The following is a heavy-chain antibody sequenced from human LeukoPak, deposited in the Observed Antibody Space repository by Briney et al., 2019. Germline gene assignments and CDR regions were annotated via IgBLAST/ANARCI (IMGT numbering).Heavy chain of an antibody. CDR1: GFTFSSYW. J-gene: IGHJ1*01. CDR2: IKQDGSDK. CDR3: ARGGGGHYYDSSGYYYFGYFQH. Sequence: QPAGSLRLSCAASGFTFSSYWMSWVRQGPGKGLEWVANIKQDGSDKYYVDSVKGRFTISRDNAKNSLYLQMNSLRAEDTAVYYCARGGGGHYYDSSGYYYFGYFQHWGQGTLVTVSS. V-gene: IGHV3-7*01. D-gene: IGHD3-22*01.